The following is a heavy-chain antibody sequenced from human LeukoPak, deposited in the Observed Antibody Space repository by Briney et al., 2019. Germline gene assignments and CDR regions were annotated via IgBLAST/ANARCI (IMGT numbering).Heavy chain of an antibody. D-gene: IGHD4-17*01. Sequence: SETLSLTCTVSGGSISSYYWCWIRQPPGEGVGWVGYIYYSGSTNYNPSLKSRVTISVDTSKNKFYLKLSSVTAVDTAGYYVACSREDYGDYVAATNLFDPWGQGTLVTVSS. CDR1: GGSISSYY. J-gene: IGHJ5*02. CDR2: IYYSGST. CDR3: ACSREDYGDYVAATNLFDP. V-gene: IGHV4-59*01.